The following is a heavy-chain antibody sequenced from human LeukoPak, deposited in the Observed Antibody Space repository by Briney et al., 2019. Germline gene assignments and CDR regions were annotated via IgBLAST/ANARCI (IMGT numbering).Heavy chain of an antibody. CDR3: AREVFGGSCMDY. D-gene: IGHD2-15*01. CDR2: ISSSSSYI. Sequence: GGSLRLSCAASGFTFSSYSMNWVRQAPGKGLEWVSSISSSSSYIYYADSVKGRFTISRDNAKNSLYLQMNSLRAEDTAVYYCAREVFGGSCMDYWGQGTLVTVSS. CDR1: GFTFSSYS. V-gene: IGHV3-21*01. J-gene: IGHJ4*02.